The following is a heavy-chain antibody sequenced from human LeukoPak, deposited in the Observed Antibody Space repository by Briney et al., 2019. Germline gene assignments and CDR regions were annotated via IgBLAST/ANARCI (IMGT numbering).Heavy chain of an antibody. Sequence: SETLSLTCTVSGGSISRSDYYWGWIPQPPGKGLEWIVSVYFSGHTYYNPSLKSRVNISVDTSKNQFSLKLSSVTAADTAVYFCTNLHYWGQGTLVTVSS. CDR1: GGSISRSDYY. J-gene: IGHJ4*02. V-gene: IGHV4-39*01. CDR3: TNLHY. CDR2: VYFSGHT.